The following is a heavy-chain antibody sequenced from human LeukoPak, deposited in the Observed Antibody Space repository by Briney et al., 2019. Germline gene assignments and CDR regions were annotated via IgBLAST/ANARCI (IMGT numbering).Heavy chain of an antibody. J-gene: IGHJ3*02. CDR2: IYPGDSDT. Sequence: GESLKISCKGSGYSFTSYWIGWVRQMPGKGLEWMVIIYPGDSDTRYSPSFQGQVTISADKSISTAYLQWSSLKASDTAMYYCARQGLQWELPRGYDAFDIWGQGTMVTVSS. CDR3: ARQGLQWELPRGYDAFDI. V-gene: IGHV5-51*01. D-gene: IGHD1-26*01. CDR1: GYSFTSYW.